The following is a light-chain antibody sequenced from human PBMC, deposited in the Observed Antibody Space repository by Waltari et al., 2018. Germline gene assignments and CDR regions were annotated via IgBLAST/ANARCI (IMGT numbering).Light chain of an antibody. V-gene: IGLV2-14*03. CDR2: DVN. CDR1: SSDVGGYNY. CDR3: SAYISSSTLEL. Sequence: QSALTQPASVSGSPGQSITISCTGTSSDVGGYNYASSYQQPPSKAPKLMIFDVNNRPSGVSNRFSGSKSGNTASLTISGLQAEDEADYYCSAYISSSTLELFGGGTRLTVL. J-gene: IGLJ2*01.